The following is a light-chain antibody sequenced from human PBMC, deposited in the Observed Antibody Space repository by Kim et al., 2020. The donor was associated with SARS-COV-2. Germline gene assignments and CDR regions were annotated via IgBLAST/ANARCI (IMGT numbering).Light chain of an antibody. V-gene: IGKV1-17*03. CDR3: LQHKNYPNS. CDR1: QDIRRF. J-gene: IGKJ2*03. Sequence: DIQMTQSPSAMSASVGDRGTITCRASQDIRRFLAWFQQRPGKVPKRLIYAASSLQSGVPSRFSGSGSGTEFSLTISSLQPEDFVTYSCLQHKNYPNSVGQGTKLEI. CDR2: AAS.